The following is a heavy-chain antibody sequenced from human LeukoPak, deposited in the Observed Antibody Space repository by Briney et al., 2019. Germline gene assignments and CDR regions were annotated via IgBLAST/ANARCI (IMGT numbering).Heavy chain of an antibody. CDR2: INPNSGGT. Sequence: GASVKVSCKASAYTFTFYYMHWVRQAPGQGLEWIGWINPNSGGTNYAQKVKGSVTMTRDTSISTAYMELSRLRSDDTAVYYCARDFVVVVAATQEGYYYYGMDVWGQGTTVTVSS. CDR1: AYTFTFYY. D-gene: IGHD2-15*01. J-gene: IGHJ6*02. V-gene: IGHV1-2*02. CDR3: ARDFVVVVAATQEGYYYYGMDV.